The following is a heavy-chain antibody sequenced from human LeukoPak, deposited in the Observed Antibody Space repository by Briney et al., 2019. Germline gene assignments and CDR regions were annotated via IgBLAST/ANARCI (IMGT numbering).Heavy chain of an antibody. CDR3: APSGYQLLSWFDP. J-gene: IGHJ5*02. V-gene: IGHV3-23*01. D-gene: IGHD2-2*01. CDR1: GFTFSSYA. CDR2: ISGSGGST. Sequence: TGGSLRLSCAASGFTFSSYAMSWVRQAPGKGLEWVSAISGSGGSTYYADSVKGRFTISRDNSKNTLYLQMNSLRAEDTAVYYCAPSGYQLLSWFDPWGQGTLVTVSS.